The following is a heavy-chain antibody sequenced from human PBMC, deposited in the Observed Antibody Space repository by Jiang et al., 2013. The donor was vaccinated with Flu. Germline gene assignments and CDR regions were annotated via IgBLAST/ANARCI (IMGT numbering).Heavy chain of an antibody. CDR3: AKFSGGSYHYDMDV. CDR2: VYPGDSST. CDR1: GYSFSDYW. D-gene: IGHD2-15*01. Sequence: PGESLKISCKASGYSFSDYWIGWVRQMPGKGLEWMGIVYPGDSSTTYNPSFQGQVAISADKSISTAYLQWSSLKASDTAMXYCAKFSGGSYHYDMDVWGQGTTVTVSS. J-gene: IGHJ6*02. V-gene: IGHV5-51*01.